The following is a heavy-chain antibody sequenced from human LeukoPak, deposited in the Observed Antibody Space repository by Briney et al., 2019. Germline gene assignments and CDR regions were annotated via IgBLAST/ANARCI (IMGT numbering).Heavy chain of an antibody. CDR2: INPNSGGT. J-gene: IGHJ4*02. CDR1: GYIFTNHY. CDR3: ARPTSSGWYLSPIDY. D-gene: IGHD6-19*01. V-gene: IGHV1-2*02. Sequence: GASVKVSCKASGYIFTNHYMHWVRQAPGQGLEWMGWINPNSGGTNYAQKFQGRVTMTRDTSISTAYMELSRLRSDDTAVYYCARPTSSGWYLSPIDYWGQGTLVTVSS.